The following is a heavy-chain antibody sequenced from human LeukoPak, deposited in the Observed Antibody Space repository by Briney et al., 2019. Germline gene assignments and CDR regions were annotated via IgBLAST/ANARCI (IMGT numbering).Heavy chain of an antibody. Sequence: PGRCLRLSCAASGFTFDDYAMHWVRQAPGKGLEWVSGISWNSGSIGYADSVKGRFTISRDNAKNSLYLQMNSLRAEDMALYYCAKGGQWLESNYYYMDVWGKGTTVTVSS. CDR2: ISWNSGSI. J-gene: IGHJ6*03. CDR3: AKGGQWLESNYYYMDV. CDR1: GFTFDDYA. D-gene: IGHD6-19*01. V-gene: IGHV3-9*03.